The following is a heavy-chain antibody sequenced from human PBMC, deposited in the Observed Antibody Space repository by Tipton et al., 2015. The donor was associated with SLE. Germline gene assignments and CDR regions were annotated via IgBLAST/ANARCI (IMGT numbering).Heavy chain of an antibody. CDR1: GFTFSSYS. J-gene: IGHJ2*01. D-gene: IGHD4-17*01. V-gene: IGHV3-21*01. CDR2: ISSSSSYI. CDR3: ARTVTMNWYFDL. Sequence: SLRLSCAASGFTFSSYSMYWVRLAPGKGLDWVSSISSSSSYIYYADSVKGRFTISRDNAKNSLYLQMNSLRAEDTAVYYCARTVTMNWYFDLRGRGTLVTVSS.